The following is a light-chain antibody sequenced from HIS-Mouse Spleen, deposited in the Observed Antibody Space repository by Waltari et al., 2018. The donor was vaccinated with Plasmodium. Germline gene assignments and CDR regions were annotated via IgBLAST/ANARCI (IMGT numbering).Light chain of an antibody. CDR3: QQYNSYWT. Sequence: DIQMTQSPSTLSASVGDRVPLTCRASQSISSWLAWYQQNPGKAPKLLIYKASSLESGVPSRFSGSGSGTEFTLTISSLQPDDFATYYCQQYNSYWTFGQGTKVEIK. CDR1: QSISSW. CDR2: KAS. V-gene: IGKV1-5*03. J-gene: IGKJ1*01.